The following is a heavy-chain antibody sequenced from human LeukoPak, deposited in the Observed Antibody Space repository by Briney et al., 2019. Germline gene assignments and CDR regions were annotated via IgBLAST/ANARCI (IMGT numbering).Heavy chain of an antibody. Sequence: ASVKVSCKASGYTFTGYYIHWVRQAPGQGLEWMGWINHNNGGTDYAQKFQGRVTMTRDTSISTVYMELSRLRSDDTAVYYCARDRYYDSSGWFDPWGQGTLVTVSS. J-gene: IGHJ5*02. D-gene: IGHD3-22*01. CDR2: INHNNGGT. V-gene: IGHV1-2*02. CDR1: GYTFTGYY. CDR3: ARDRYYDSSGWFDP.